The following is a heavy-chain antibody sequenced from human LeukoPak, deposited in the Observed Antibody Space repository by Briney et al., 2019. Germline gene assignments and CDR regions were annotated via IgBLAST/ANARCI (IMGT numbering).Heavy chain of an antibody. D-gene: IGHD7-27*01. Sequence: SETLSLTCAVYGGSFSGYYRSWVRQPPGKGLEWIGEINHSGSSNYNPSLKSRVTLSVETSKDQFSLKLSSVTAADTAVYYCARDGSNWGSAYYYMDVWGKGTTVTVSS. CDR2: INHSGSS. J-gene: IGHJ6*03. V-gene: IGHV4-34*01. CDR1: GGSFSGYY. CDR3: ARDGSNWGSAYYYMDV.